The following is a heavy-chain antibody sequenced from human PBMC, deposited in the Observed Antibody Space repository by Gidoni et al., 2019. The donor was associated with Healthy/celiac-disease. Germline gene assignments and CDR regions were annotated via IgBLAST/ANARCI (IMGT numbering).Heavy chain of an antibody. V-gene: IGHV1-2*06. CDR1: GSPFTGYY. CDR3: ARDLRLVRNGDY. J-gene: IGHJ4*01. D-gene: IGHD6-6*01. Sequence: QVQLVQSGAEVQKPGDSVKVFCTAPGSPFTGYYMQWGRQATGQGLEWRGRINPNSCGTNYAKKFQGRVTMTRNTSLSTAYMELSRLGADVTAVYYCARDLRLVRNGDYWGHGTLVTVSS. CDR2: INPNSCGT.